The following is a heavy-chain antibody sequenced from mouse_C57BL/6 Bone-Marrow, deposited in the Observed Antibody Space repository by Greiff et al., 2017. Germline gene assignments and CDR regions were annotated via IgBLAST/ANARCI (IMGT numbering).Heavy chain of an antibody. CDR3: ARDYYGSRMFAY. Sequence: QVQLQQPGAELVKPGASVKLSCKASGYTFTSYWMQWVKQRPGQGLEWIGEIDPSDSYTNYNQKFKGKATLTVDTSSSTAYMQLSSLTSEDSAVYYCARDYYGSRMFAYWGQGTLVTVSA. V-gene: IGHV1-50*01. CDR1: GYTFTSYW. J-gene: IGHJ3*01. D-gene: IGHD1-1*01. CDR2: IDPSDSYT.